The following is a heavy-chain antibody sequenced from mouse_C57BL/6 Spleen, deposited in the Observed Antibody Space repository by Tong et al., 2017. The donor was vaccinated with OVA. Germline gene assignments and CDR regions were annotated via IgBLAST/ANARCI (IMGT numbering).Heavy chain of an antibody. CDR2: INPNNGGT. D-gene: IGHD6-1*01. J-gene: IGHJ3*01. V-gene: IGHV1-18*01. CDR3: TTSRLC. Sequence: EVQLQESGPELVKPGASVKIPCKASGYTFTDYNMDWVKQSHGKSLEWIGDINPNNGGTIYNQKFKGKATITADTSSNTAYLQLSSLTSEDTAVYYCTTSRLCWGQGTLVTVSA. CDR1: GYTFTDYN.